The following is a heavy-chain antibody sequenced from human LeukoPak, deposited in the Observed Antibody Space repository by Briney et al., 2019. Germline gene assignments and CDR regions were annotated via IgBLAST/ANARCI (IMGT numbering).Heavy chain of an antibody. CDR1: GGSISSYY. V-gene: IGHV4-59*01. J-gene: IGHJ4*02. Sequence: SETLSLTCTVSGGSISSYYWSWIRQPPGKGLEWIGYIYYSGSTNYNPSLKSRVTISVDTSKNQFSLKLSSVTAADTAVYYCVRESLGEFDYWGQGTLVTVSS. CDR3: VRESLGEFDY. D-gene: IGHD3-16*01. CDR2: IYYSGST.